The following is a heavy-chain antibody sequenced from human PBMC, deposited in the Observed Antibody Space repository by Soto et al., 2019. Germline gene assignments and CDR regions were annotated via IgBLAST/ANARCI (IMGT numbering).Heavy chain of an antibody. CDR2: ISGSGGST. D-gene: IGHD3-16*02. J-gene: IGHJ4*02. CDR1: GYTFSSYW. V-gene: IGHV3-23*01. Sequence: PGGSLRLSCAASGYTFSSYWMHWVRQAPGKGLEWVSAISGSGGSTYYADSVKGRFTISRDNSKNTLYLQMNSLRAEDTAVYYCAKFGSGYDYVWGSYRYTNTPFDYWGQGTLVTVSS. CDR3: AKFGSGYDYVWGSYRYTNTPFDY.